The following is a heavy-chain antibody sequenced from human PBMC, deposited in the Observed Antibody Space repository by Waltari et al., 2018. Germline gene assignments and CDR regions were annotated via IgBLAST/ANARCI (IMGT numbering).Heavy chain of an antibody. CDR1: GGSFSGYY. Sequence: QVQLQQWGAGLLKPSETLSLTCAVYGGSFSGYYWSWIRQPPGKGLEWIGEINHSGSTNYNPSLKSRVTISVDTSKNQCSLKLSSVTAADTAVYYCARSSGGSWSYFDYWGQGTLVTVSS. D-gene: IGHD2-15*01. CDR2: INHSGST. J-gene: IGHJ4*02. CDR3: ARSSGGSWSYFDY. V-gene: IGHV4-34*01.